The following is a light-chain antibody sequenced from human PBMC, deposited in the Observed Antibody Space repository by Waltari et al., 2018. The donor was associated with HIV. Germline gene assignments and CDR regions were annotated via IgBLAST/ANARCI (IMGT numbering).Light chain of an antibody. Sequence: SSELAQDPAVSVALGQTVRITCQGDSVRSYYASRYQQKPGQAPVIVGYGENNRPSGIPDRFSGSRSGNTASLTIAGAQTEDEADYYCNSRDSSGHWFFGGGTKVTVL. J-gene: IGLJ3*02. V-gene: IGLV3-19*01. CDR3: NSRDSSGHWF. CDR1: SVRSYY. CDR2: GEN.